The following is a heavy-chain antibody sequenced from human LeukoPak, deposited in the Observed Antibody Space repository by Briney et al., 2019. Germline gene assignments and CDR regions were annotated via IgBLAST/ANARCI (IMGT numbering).Heavy chain of an antibody. CDR1: GFTFSSYS. CDR3: ARSATGLFSDY. D-gene: IGHD3-22*01. Sequence: RGSLRLSCAASGFTFSSYSMNWVRQAPGKGLEWVSSISSSSSYIYYADSVKGRFTISRDNAKNSLYLQMNSLRAEDTAVYYCARSATGLFSDYWGQGTLVTVSS. V-gene: IGHV3-21*01. CDR2: ISSSSSYI. J-gene: IGHJ4*02.